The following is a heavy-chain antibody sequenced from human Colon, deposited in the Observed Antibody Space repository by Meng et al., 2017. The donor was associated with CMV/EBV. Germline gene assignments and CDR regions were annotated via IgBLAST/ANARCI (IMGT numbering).Heavy chain of an antibody. D-gene: IGHD2-2*01. J-gene: IGHJ4*02. Sequence: GALKISCAVSGFNVSTNYMTWVRQAPGKGLEWVSVLYSGGTTYYADSVKGRFTISRDNSKNTLYLQMNSLRTEDTAVYYCARDDRGPAANSNWGQGTMVTVSS. CDR2: LYSGGTT. V-gene: IGHV3-66*02. CDR1: GFNVSTNY. CDR3: ARDDRGPAANSN.